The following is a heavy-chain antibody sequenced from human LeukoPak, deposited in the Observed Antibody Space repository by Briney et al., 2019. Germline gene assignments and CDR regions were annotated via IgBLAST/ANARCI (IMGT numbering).Heavy chain of an antibody. Sequence: GGSLRLFCAASGFTSSSYGMHWVRQAPGKGLEWVAFIRSDGGNEYYADSVKGRFTISRDKSKNTLYLQMNSLRAEDTAVYYCAKDPRVWFGDDAFDIWGQGTMVTVSS. J-gene: IGHJ3*02. V-gene: IGHV3-30*02. D-gene: IGHD3-10*01. CDR3: AKDPRVWFGDDAFDI. CDR2: IRSDGGNE. CDR1: GFTSSSYG.